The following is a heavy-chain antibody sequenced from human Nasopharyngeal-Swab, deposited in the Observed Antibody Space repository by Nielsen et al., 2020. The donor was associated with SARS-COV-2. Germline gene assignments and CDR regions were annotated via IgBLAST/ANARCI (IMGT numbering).Heavy chain of an antibody. CDR3: ARGGITIFGVVSNLDY. J-gene: IGHJ4*02. V-gene: IGHV1-69*01. D-gene: IGHD3-3*01. CDR2: IIPIFGTA. Sequence: WVRQALGQGLEWMGGIIPIFGTANYAQKFQGRVTITADESTCTAYMELSSLRSEDTAVYYCARGGITIFGVVSNLDYWGQGTLVTVSS.